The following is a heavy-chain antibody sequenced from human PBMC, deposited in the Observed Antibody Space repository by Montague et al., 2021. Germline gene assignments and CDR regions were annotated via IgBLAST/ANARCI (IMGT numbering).Heavy chain of an antibody. CDR1: GGSLGSYY. V-gene: IGHV4-59*13. CDR3: ARGNGAMLF. Sequence: SETLSLTCNVSGGSLGSYYWSWIRQPPGRGLEYVGYIYYSGSTAYNPSLKRRVTISLDTSRNQFSLTLTSVTAADTAVYYCARGNGAMLFWGQGILVTVSS. D-gene: IGHD3-10*02. J-gene: IGHJ4*02. CDR2: IYYSGST.